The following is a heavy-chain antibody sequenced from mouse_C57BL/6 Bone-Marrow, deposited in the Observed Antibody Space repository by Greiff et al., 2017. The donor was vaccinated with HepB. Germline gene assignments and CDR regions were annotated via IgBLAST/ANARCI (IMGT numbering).Heavy chain of an antibody. CDR1: GYAFTNYL. CDR3: ARDYYGSSYGFAY. D-gene: IGHD1-1*01. J-gene: IGHJ3*01. CDR2: INPGSGGT. V-gene: IGHV1-54*01. Sequence: QVQLKQSGAELVRPGTSVKVSCKASGYAFTNYLIEWVKRRPGQGLEWIGVINPGSGGTNYNEKFKGKATLTADKSSSTAYMQLSSLTSEDSAVYFCARDYYGSSYGFAYWGQGTLVTVSA.